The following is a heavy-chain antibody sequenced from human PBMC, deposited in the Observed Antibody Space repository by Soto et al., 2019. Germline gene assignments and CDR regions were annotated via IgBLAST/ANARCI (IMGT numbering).Heavy chain of an antibody. CDR1: GFSLSTSGMC. CDR2: IDWDDDK. D-gene: IGHD2-2*01. Sequence: SGPTLVNPTQTLALTCTFSGFSLSTSGMCVSWIRQPPGKALEWLARIDWDDDKYYNTSLKTRLTISKDTSKNQVVLTMTNMDPVDTATYYCARMLYCSSTSCYYFDYWGQGTLVTVSS. J-gene: IGHJ4*02. CDR3: ARMLYCSSTSCYYFDY. V-gene: IGHV2-70*11.